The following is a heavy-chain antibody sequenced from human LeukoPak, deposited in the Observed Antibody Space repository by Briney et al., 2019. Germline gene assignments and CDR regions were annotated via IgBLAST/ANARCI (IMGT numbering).Heavy chain of an antibody. CDR1: GYIFTNYW. J-gene: IGHJ4*02. CDR2: IFTGDSDT. V-gene: IGHV5-51*01. D-gene: IGHD3-22*01. CDR3: ARRSRGYFFDY. Sequence: GESLKISCTASGYIFTNYWIGWVRQMPGKGLEWMGIIFTGDSDTRYSPSFQGQVTISADKSISTAYLQWSSLKASDTAMYYCARRSRGYFFDYWGQGTLVTVSS.